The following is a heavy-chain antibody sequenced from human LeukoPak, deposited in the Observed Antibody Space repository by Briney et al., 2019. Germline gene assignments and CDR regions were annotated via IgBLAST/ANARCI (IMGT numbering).Heavy chain of an antibody. D-gene: IGHD1-26*01. Sequence: GGSLRLSCAASGFTFSSYGMHWVRQAPGKGLGWVAVIWYDASNKNYADSVKGRFTISRDNSKNTLYLQMNSLRVEDTAVYYCARDPGWEVIRDYFDYWGQGTLVTVSS. CDR2: IWYDASNK. CDR1: GFTFSSYG. J-gene: IGHJ4*02. V-gene: IGHV3-33*01. CDR3: ARDPGWEVIRDYFDY.